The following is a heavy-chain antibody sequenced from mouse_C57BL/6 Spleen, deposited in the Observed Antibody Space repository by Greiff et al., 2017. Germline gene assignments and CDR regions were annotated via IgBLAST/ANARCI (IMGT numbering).Heavy chain of an antibody. V-gene: IGHV1-64*01. CDR3: AGSNYWDFEV. D-gene: IGHD1-1*01. CDR2: LHPNSGST. CDR1: GYTFTSYW. Sequence: VQLQQPGAELVKPGASVKLSCKASGYTFTSYWMHWVKQRPGQGLAWIGILHPNSGSTTYTEKFKSKATLTVDKSSSTAYMQLSSLTSEDSAVYNCAGSNYWDFEVWGTGTTVTVSS. J-gene: IGHJ1*03.